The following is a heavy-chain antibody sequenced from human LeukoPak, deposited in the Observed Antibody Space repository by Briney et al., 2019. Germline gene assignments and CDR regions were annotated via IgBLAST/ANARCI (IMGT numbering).Heavy chain of an antibody. CDR1: GFRLSDYG. CDR2: ISGGATST. J-gene: IGHJ4*02. CDR3: GKDSPVATY. D-gene: IGHD4-23*01. Sequence: GGSLRLSCAASGFRLSDYGMTWVRQAPGKGLEWVSAISGGATSTYYADSVKGRFTISRDNSKNTLYLQMSSLRADDTAVYYCGKDSPVATYWGQGTLVTVSS. V-gene: IGHV3-23*01.